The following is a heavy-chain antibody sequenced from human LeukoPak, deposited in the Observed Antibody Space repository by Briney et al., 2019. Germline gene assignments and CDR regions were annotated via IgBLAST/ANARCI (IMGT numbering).Heavy chain of an antibody. CDR2: ISGTGGNT. CDR3: ARAIDSSGYRGVPDGI. CDR1: GFTFSNYG. J-gene: IGHJ3*02. V-gene: IGHV3-23*01. D-gene: IGHD3-22*01. Sequence: GGSLRLSCTTSGFTFSNYGMSWVRQAPGKGLEWVSAISGTGGNTYYADSVKGRFTISRDNAKNSLYLQMNSLRAEDTAVYYCARAIDSSGYRGVPDGIWGQGTMVTVSS.